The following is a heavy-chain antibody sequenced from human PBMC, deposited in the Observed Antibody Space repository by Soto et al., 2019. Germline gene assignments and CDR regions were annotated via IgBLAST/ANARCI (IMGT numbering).Heavy chain of an antibody. J-gene: IGHJ4*02. CDR3: ARDVGYGLIDY. CDR1: GYTFTSYG. D-gene: IGHD5-12*01. Sequence: QVQLVQSGAEVKKPGASVKVSCKASGYTFTSYGISWVRQAPGQGLEWMGWINAYNGNTNYAQKLQXXDTMTTDTSKSTAYRELRSLRSDDTAVYYCARDVGYGLIDYWGQGTLVTVSS. CDR2: INAYNGNT. V-gene: IGHV1-18*01.